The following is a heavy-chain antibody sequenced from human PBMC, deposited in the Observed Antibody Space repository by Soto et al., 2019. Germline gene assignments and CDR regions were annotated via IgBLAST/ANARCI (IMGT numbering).Heavy chain of an antibody. Sequence: GGSLRLSCAASGFTFSGSVMHWVRQASGKGLEWVGRIRSKANSYATAYAVSVKGRFTISRDDSRNTAYLQMNSLKTEDTAVYYCARGVYDFWSGHPKGLDYWGQGTVVTVSS. CDR3: ARGVYDFWSGHPKGLDY. CDR2: IRSKANSYAT. J-gene: IGHJ4*02. CDR1: GFTFSGSV. V-gene: IGHV3-73*01. D-gene: IGHD3-3*01.